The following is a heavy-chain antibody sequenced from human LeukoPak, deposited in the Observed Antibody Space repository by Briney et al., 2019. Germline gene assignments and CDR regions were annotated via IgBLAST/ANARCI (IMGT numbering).Heavy chain of an antibody. D-gene: IGHD2-2*02. J-gene: IGHJ3*02. CDR2: INPSGGST. CDR1: GYTFTSYY. Sequence: GASVKVSCKASGYTFTSYYMHWVRQAPGQGLEWMGIINPSGGSTSYAQKFQGRVTMTRDTSTSTVYMELSSLRSEDTAVYYCAKIGYCSSTSCYNAFDIWGQGTMVTVSS. CDR3: AKIGYCSSTSCYNAFDI. V-gene: IGHV1-46*01.